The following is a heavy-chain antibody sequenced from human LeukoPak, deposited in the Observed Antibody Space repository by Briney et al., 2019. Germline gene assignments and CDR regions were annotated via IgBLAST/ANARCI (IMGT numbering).Heavy chain of an antibody. V-gene: IGHV3-30*02. Sequence: PGGSLRLSCAASGFTFSSYGMHWVRQAPGKGLEWVAFIRYDGSNKYYADSVKGRFTISRDNAKNSLYLQMNSLRAEDTAVYYCARVSSSRFDYWGQGTLVTVSS. D-gene: IGHD6-13*01. J-gene: IGHJ4*02. CDR1: GFTFSSYG. CDR3: ARVSSSRFDY. CDR2: IRYDGSNK.